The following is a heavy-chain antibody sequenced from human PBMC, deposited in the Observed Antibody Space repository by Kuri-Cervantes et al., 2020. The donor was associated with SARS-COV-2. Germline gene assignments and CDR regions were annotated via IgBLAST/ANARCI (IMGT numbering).Heavy chain of an antibody. CDR3: ARRFAVSYYYYYMDV. CDR2: ISYDGSNK. Sequence: GESLKISCAASGFTFSSYAMHWVRQAPGKGPEWVAVISYDGSNKYYADSVEGRFTISRDNAKNSLYLQMNSLRAEDTAVYYCARRFAVSYYYYYMDVWGKGTTVTVSS. CDR1: GFTFSSYA. V-gene: IGHV3-30-3*01. J-gene: IGHJ6*03. D-gene: IGHD3-10*01.